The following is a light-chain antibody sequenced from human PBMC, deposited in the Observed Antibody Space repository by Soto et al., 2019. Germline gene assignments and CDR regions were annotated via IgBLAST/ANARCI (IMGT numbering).Light chain of an antibody. Sequence: QSALTQPASVSGSPGQSITISCTGTSSDVGGYNYVSWYQQHPGKAPKLMIYDVSNRPSGVSNRFSGSKSGNKASQTISGLQAEDEADYYYSSYTSSSNLVVFGGGTKLTVL. CDR2: DVS. CDR3: SSYTSSSNLVV. CDR1: SSDVGGYNY. V-gene: IGLV2-14*01. J-gene: IGLJ2*01.